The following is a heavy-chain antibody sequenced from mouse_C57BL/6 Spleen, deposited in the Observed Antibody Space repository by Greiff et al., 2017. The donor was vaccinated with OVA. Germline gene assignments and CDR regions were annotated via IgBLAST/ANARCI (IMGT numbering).Heavy chain of an antibody. CDR1: GFTFSSYA. CDR3: TRAPEFITTDVWFAY. Sequence: EVQVVESGEGLVKPGGSLKLSCAASGFTFSSYAMSWVRQTPEKRLEWVAYISSGGDYIYYADTVKGRFTISRDNARNTLYLQMSSLKSEDTAMYYCTRAPEFITTDVWFAYWGQGTLVTVSA. CDR2: ISSGGDYI. V-gene: IGHV5-9-1*02. J-gene: IGHJ3*01. D-gene: IGHD1-1*01.